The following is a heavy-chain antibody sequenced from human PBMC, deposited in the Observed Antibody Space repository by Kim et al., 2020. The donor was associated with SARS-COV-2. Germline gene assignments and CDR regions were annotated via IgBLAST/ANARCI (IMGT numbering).Heavy chain of an antibody. J-gene: IGHJ3*02. D-gene: IGHD3-22*01. CDR1: GGSISSYY. CDR3: AREGLKGYYYVYGAFDI. CDR2: IYYSGST. V-gene: IGHV4-59*01. Sequence: SETLSLTCTVSGGSISSYYWSWIRQPPGKGLEWIGYIYYSGSTNYNPSLKSRVTISVDTSKNQFSLKLSSVTAADTAVYYCAREGLKGYYYVYGAFDIWG.